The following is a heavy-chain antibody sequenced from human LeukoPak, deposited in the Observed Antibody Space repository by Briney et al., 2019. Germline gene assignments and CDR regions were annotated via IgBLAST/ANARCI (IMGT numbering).Heavy chain of an antibody. CDR1: GFYFGDHA. CDR2: IRSKAYRGTT. Sequence: GGSLRLSCTTSGFYFGDHAMTWVREAPGKGLEWVGFIRSKAYRGTTEYAASVKGRFTISRDDSRSVVYLQMNSLKSEDTAVYYCSRGPIQLWVHNGVDVWGQGTTVTVSS. CDR3: SRGPIQLWVHNGVDV. J-gene: IGHJ6*02. D-gene: IGHD5-18*01. V-gene: IGHV3-49*04.